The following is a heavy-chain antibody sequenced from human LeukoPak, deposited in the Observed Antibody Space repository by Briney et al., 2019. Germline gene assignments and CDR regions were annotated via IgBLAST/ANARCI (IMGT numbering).Heavy chain of an antibody. Sequence: GGSLRLSCAASGFTFSSYNMNWVRQAPGKGLEWVSSITSSSSNTFYADSVKGRFTISRDNAKNSLYLQMNSLRAEDTAIYYCAKDLHYGSADYWGQGTLVTVSS. V-gene: IGHV3-21*01. D-gene: IGHD3-10*01. CDR3: AKDLHYGSADY. J-gene: IGHJ4*02. CDR2: ITSSSSNT. CDR1: GFTFSSYN.